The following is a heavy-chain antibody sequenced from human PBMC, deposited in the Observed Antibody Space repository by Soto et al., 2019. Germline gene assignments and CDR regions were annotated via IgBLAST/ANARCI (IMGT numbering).Heavy chain of an antibody. D-gene: IGHD1-1*01. CDR3: AREVNIRRWLQPLEL. Sequence: SETLSLTCTVSGGSISAYSWSWGRQPPGKGLEWIGNIHYNGNTKYNPSLKSRVSMSVDTSKNQFSLRLISVTAADTAKYFWAREVNIRRWLQPLELWGKWTLVTVS. V-gene: IGHV4-59*01. CDR2: IHYNGNT. J-gene: IGHJ1*01. CDR1: GGSISAYS.